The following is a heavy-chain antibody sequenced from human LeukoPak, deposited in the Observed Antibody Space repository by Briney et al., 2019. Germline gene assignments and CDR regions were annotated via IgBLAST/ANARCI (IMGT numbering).Heavy chain of an antibody. CDR1: GGSFSGYY. D-gene: IGHD1-26*01. J-gene: IGHJ6*03. CDR2: INHSGST. CDR3: ARREWELAYYYMDV. V-gene: IGHV4-34*01. Sequence: PSETLSLTCAVYGGSFSGYYWSWIRQPPGKGLEWIGEINHSGSTNYNPSLKSRVTISVDTSKNQFSLKLSSVTAADTAVYYCARREWELAYYYMDVWGKGTTVTVS.